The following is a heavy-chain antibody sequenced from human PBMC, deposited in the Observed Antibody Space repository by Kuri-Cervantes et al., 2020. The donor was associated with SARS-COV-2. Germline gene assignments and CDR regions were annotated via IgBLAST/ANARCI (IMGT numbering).Heavy chain of an antibody. D-gene: IGHD5-24*01. J-gene: IGHJ2*01. CDR2: ISSSGSAI. Sequence: GESLKIFCAASGFTFSSYEMHWVRQAPGKGLEWVSYISSSGSAIYYADSVKGRFTISRDNAKNSLYLQMNSLRDEDTAVYYCARESRDAYNLGSFDLWGRGTLVTVSS. V-gene: IGHV3-48*03. CDR1: GFTFSSYE. CDR3: ARESRDAYNLGSFDL.